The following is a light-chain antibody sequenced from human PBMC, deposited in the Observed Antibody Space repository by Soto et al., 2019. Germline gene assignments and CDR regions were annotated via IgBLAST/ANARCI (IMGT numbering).Light chain of an antibody. CDR3: QQLNTLPFT. CDR2: DAS. Sequence: DIPMTPSPSSLSASVGDRVPITCQASQDISNYLNWYQQKLGKAPKLLIYDASNLETGVPSRFSGSGSGTEFTLTISGLLPEDFATYHCQQLNTLPFTFGQGTRLEIK. J-gene: IGKJ5*01. V-gene: IGKV1-33*01. CDR1: QDISNY.